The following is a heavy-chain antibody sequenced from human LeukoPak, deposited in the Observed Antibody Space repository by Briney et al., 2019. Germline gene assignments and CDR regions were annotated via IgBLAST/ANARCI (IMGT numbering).Heavy chain of an antibody. Sequence: GGSLRLSCAASGFTFSSYGMHWARQAPGKGLEWVAVISYDGSNKYYAGSVKGRFTISRDNSMNTLYPQMNSLRAEDTAVYYCAKDLEGSPPLPFDPWGQGTLVTVSS. CDR2: ISYDGSNK. V-gene: IGHV3-30*18. J-gene: IGHJ5*02. CDR3: AKDLEGSPPLPFDP. D-gene: IGHD2-15*01. CDR1: GFTFSSYG.